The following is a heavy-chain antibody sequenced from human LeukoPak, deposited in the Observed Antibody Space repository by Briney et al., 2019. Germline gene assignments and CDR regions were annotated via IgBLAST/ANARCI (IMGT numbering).Heavy chain of an antibody. CDR3: ARGAGSSSWYYYYGMDV. CDR1: GYTLTSYY. Sequence: ASVKVSCKASGYTLTSYYIHWVRQAPVQGLEWMGKINPSGGSTSYAQKFQGRVTVTRDTSTSTVYMEVSSLTSEDTGVYYCARGAGSSSWYYYYGMDVWGQGTTVTVSS. V-gene: IGHV1-46*01. CDR2: INPSGGST. D-gene: IGHD6-13*01. J-gene: IGHJ6*02.